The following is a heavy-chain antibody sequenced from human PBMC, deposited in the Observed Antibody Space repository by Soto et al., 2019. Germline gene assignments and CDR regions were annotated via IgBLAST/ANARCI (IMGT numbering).Heavy chain of an antibody. V-gene: IGHV3-21*01. CDR3: ARAYGGYSYFDY. D-gene: IGHD5-12*01. Sequence: EVQLVESGGGLVKPGGSLRLSCAASGFTFSSYSMNWVRQAPGKGLEWVSSISSSSSYIYYADSVKGRFTISRDNAKNSLYLQMNGLRAEDTAVYYCARAYGGYSYFDYWGQGTVVTVSS. J-gene: IGHJ4*02. CDR1: GFTFSSYS. CDR2: ISSSSSYI.